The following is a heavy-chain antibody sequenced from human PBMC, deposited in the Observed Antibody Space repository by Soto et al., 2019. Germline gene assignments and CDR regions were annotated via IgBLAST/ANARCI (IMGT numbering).Heavy chain of an antibody. CDR2: ISGSGGST. V-gene: IGHV3-23*01. CDR3: AKGPLSYYYYYMDV. J-gene: IGHJ6*03. Sequence: GGSLRLSCAASGFTFSSYAMSWVRQAPGKGLEWVSAISGSGGSTYYADSVKGRFTISRDNSKNTLYLQMNSLRAEDTAVYYCAKGPLSYYYYYMDVWGKGTPVTVSS. CDR1: GFTFSSYA.